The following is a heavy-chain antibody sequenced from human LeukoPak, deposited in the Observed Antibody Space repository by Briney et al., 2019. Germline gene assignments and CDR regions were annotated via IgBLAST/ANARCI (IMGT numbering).Heavy chain of an antibody. CDR2: ISSGDRT. D-gene: IGHD3-9*01. J-gene: IGHJ4*02. Sequence: GGSLRLSCAASGFTFSCYAMNWVRQAPGKGLEWVAGISSGDRTFHAESVKGRFTISRDKPKDTLYLQMNSLRAEDTAVYYCAKDATASPYFHWFDNWGQGTQVIVSS. CDR1: GFTFSCYA. V-gene: IGHV3-23*01. CDR3: AKDATASPYFHWFDN.